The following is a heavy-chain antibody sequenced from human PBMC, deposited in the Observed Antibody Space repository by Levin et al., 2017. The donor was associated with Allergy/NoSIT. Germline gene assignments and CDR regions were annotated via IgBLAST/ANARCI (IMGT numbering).Heavy chain of an antibody. D-gene: IGHD1-26*01. Sequence: SQTLSLTCTVSGGSIRSGDYYWSWIRQPPGKGLEWIGYIYYSGSTYYNPSLKSRVTISIDTSKNQFSLKLSSVTAADTAVYYCAAVVGAIIGAIDYWGQGTLVTVSS. CDR1: GGSIRSGDYY. V-gene: IGHV4-30-4*01. J-gene: IGHJ4*02. CDR2: IYYSGST. CDR3: AAVVGAIIGAIDY.